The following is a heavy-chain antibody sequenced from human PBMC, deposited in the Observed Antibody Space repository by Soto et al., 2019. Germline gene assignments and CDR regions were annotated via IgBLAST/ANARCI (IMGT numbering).Heavy chain of an antibody. CDR3: ARDTLRRAYAFLH. Sequence: EVQLVESGGGLVQPGGSLRLSCAASGFTVSNLYMTWVRQAPGKGLQWVAVISSGGSTYYADSVKGRFATSRENSKNTLYLEMNSLRAEDTAVYYCARDTLRRAYAFLHGGQGTLVTVSS. D-gene: IGHD3-3*01. CDR1: GFTVSNLY. V-gene: IGHV3-66*01. J-gene: IGHJ4*02. CDR2: ISSGGST.